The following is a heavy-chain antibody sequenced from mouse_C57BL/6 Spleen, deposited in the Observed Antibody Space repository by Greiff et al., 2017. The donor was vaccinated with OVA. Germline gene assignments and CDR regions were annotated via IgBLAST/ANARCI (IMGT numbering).Heavy chain of an antibody. V-gene: IGHV1-69*01. Sequence: QVQLQQPGAELVMPGASVKLSCKASGYTFTSYWMHWVKQRPGQGLEWIGEIDPSDSYTNYNQKFKGKSTLTVDKSSSTAYMQLSSVTSEDSAVYYCARSSTTVVGDYWGQGTTLTVSS. CDR1: GYTFTSYW. D-gene: IGHD1-1*01. J-gene: IGHJ2*01. CDR2: IDPSDSYT. CDR3: ARSSTTVVGDY.